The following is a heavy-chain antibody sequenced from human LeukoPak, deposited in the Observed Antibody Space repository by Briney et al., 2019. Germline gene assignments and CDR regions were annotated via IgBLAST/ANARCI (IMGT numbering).Heavy chain of an antibody. D-gene: IGHD2-21*02. CDR2: ISSNGGST. CDR3: AKAYCGGDCYSLRASLYWYFDL. CDR1: GFTFSSYA. V-gene: IGHV3-64*01. J-gene: IGHJ2*01. Sequence: GGSLRLSCAASGFTFSSYAMHWVRQAPGKGLEYVSAISSNGGSTYYANSVKGRFTISGDNSKNTLYLQMNSLRAEDTALYYCAKAYCGGDCYSLRASLYWYFDLWGRGTLVTVSS.